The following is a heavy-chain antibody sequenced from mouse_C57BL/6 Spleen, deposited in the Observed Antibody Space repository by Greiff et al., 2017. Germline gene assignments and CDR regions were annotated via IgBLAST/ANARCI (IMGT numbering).Heavy chain of an antibody. CDR1: GYTFTSYW. CDR3: AITTVVGDYFDY. CDR2: IHPNSGST. Sequence: VQLQQSGAELVKPGASVKLSCKASGYTFTSYWMHWVKQRPGQGLEWIGMIHPNSGSTNYNEKFKSKATLTVDKSSSTAYMQLSILTSEDSAVYYCAITTVVGDYFDYWGQGTTLTVSS. D-gene: IGHD1-1*01. V-gene: IGHV1-64*01. J-gene: IGHJ2*01.